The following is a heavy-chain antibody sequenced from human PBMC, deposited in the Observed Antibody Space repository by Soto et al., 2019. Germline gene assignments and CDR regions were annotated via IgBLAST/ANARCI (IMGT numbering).Heavy chain of an antibody. CDR3: ARSFGDKTYYDFWSGYFHLPGMDV. J-gene: IGHJ6*02. Sequence: TSETLSLTCTVSGGSISSGGYYWSWIRQHPGKGLEWIGYIYYSGSTYYNPSLKSRVTISVDTSKNQFSLKLSSVTAADTAVYYCARSFGDKTYYDFWSGYFHLPGMDVWGQGTTVTVSS. D-gene: IGHD3-3*01. CDR1: GGSISSGGYY. CDR2: IYYSGST. V-gene: IGHV4-31*03.